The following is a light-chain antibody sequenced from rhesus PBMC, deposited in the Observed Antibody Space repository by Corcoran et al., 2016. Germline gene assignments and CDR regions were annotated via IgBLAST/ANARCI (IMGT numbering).Light chain of an antibody. J-gene: IGKJ1*01. CDR1: QGISSW. CDR2: AAS. V-gene: IGKV1-33*02. CDR3: QQHKSYPWT. Sequence: DIQMTQSPSSLSASVGDRVTITCQASQGISSWLAWYQQKPGNAPKLLIYAASSLQTGVPSRFSGSGSGTDFTLTIGSLQPEDVATYYWQQHKSYPWTFGQGTKVEIK.